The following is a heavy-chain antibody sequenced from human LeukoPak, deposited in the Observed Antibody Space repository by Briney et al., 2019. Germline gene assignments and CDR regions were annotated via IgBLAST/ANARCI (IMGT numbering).Heavy chain of an antibody. CDR3: AKDGAHYDILTGYSDWFDP. D-gene: IGHD3-9*01. V-gene: IGHV3-23*01. CDR1: GSTFSSYA. Sequence: LSGGSLRLSCAASGSTFSSYAMSWVRQAPAKGLEWVSAISGSGGSTYYADSVKGRFTISRDNSKNTLYLQMNSLRAGDTAVYYSAKDGAHYDILTGYSDWFDPWGQGTLVTVSS. J-gene: IGHJ5*02. CDR2: ISGSGGST.